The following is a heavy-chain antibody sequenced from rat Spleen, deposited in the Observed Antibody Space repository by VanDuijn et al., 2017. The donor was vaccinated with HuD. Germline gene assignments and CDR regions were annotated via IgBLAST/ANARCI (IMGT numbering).Heavy chain of an antibody. CDR2: IQSGGST. Sequence: QVQLKESGPGLVQPSQTLSPTCTVSGFSLTHYHVHWVRQPPGKSLEWMGRIQSGGSTDHNSALKSRLSISRDTSKSQVFLKMNSLQTEDTAMYFCARGALFDYWGQGVMVTVSS. CDR1: GFSLTHYH. V-gene: IGHV2-27*01. J-gene: IGHJ2*01. CDR3: ARGALFDY.